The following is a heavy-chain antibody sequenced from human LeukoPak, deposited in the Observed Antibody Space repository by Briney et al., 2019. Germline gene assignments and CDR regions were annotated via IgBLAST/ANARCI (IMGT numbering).Heavy chain of an antibody. CDR1: GFTSSGYW. Sequence: GGSLRLSCVVSGFTSSGYWMTWVRQAPGKGLEWVAVISYDGSNKYYADSVKGRFTISRDNSKNTLYLQMNSLRAEDTAVYYCAKADYYDSSGFPDYWGQGTLVTVSS. CDR2: ISYDGSNK. D-gene: IGHD3-22*01. J-gene: IGHJ4*02. CDR3: AKADYYDSSGFPDY. V-gene: IGHV3-30*18.